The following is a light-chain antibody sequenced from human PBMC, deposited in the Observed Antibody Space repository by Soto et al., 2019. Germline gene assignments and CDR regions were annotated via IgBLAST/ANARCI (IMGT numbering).Light chain of an antibody. CDR2: GAS. V-gene: IGKV3-15*01. CDR1: QSVSSN. Sequence: EIVMTQSPATLSVSPGERATLSCRASQSVSSNLAWYQQKPGQAPRLLISGASTRATGLPARFSGSGSGTEFALAISSLESGDFGGYCCHQYHNWPDTFGQGTKLEIK. J-gene: IGKJ2*01. CDR3: HQYHNWPDT.